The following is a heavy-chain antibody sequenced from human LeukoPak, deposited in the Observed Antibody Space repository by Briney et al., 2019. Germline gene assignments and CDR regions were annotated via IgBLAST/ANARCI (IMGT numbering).Heavy chain of an antibody. D-gene: IGHD6-19*01. J-gene: IGHJ6*03. CDR1: GGSISSYY. CDR2: IYYSGST. V-gene: IGHV4-59*01. CDR3: ATRTAKDSSGWYYYYYYYMDV. Sequence: SETLSLTCTVSGGSISSYYWSWIRQPPGKGLEWIGYIYYSGSTNYNPSIKSRVTISVDTSKNQFSLKLSSVTAADTAVYYCATRTAKDSSGWYYYYYYYMDVWGKGTTVTVSS.